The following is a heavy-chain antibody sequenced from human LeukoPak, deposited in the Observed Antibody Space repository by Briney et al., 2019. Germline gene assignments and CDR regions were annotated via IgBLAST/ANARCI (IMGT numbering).Heavy chain of an antibody. CDR2: ITSSSSYI. CDR1: GFTFSNYG. Sequence: GGSLRLSCAASGFTFSNYGMHWVRQAPGKGLEWVSSITSSSSYIYYADSVKGRFTISRDNAKSSLYLQMNSLRDEDTAVYYCARDPYSGNYGDYYYYMDVWGKGTTVTISS. CDR3: ARDPYSGNYGDYYYYMDV. D-gene: IGHD1-26*01. V-gene: IGHV3-21*01. J-gene: IGHJ6*03.